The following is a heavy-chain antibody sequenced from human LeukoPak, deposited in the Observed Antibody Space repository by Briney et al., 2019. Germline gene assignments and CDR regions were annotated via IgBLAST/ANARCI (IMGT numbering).Heavy chain of an antibody. D-gene: IGHD1-26*01. CDR1: GFTFSSYG. CDR3: AREGGEWELLRTFDY. J-gene: IGHJ4*02. V-gene: IGHV3-23*01. Sequence: PGGTLRLSCAASGFTFSSYGMSWVRQAPGKGLEWVSAISGNGGSTYYADSVKGRFTISRDNAKNSLYLQMNSLRAEDTAVYYCAREGGEWELLRTFDYWGQGTLVTVSS. CDR2: ISGNGGST.